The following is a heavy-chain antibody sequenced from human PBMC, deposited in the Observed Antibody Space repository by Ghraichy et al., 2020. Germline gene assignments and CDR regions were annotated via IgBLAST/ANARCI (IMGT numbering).Heavy chain of an antibody. CDR3: VKDYGDGNPLDY. J-gene: IGHJ4*02. CDR1: GFTYSSYA. Sequence: GGSLRLSCAASGFTYSSYAMSWVRQAPGKGLEWVSGITENGGSTHYADSVKGRFTISRDNSKKTLNLQMNSLRAEDTAVYYCVKDYGDGNPLDYWGQGTLGTVAS. CDR2: ITENGGST. V-gene: IGHV3-23*01. D-gene: IGHD4/OR15-4a*01.